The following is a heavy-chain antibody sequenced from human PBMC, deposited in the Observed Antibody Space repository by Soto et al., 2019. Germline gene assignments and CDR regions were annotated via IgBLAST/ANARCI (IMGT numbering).Heavy chain of an antibody. CDR3: ARRYGSSFDI. CDR2: IYYSGSP. D-gene: IGHD6-13*01. Sequence: QVQLQESGPGLVKPSETLSLTCTVSGGSISNYYWSWIRQPPGKGLEWIGYIYYSGSPNYNPSLKSPVTISVDTAKNHFSLKLSSGTAADTAVYYCARRYGSSFDIGGQGTMVTVSS. CDR1: GGSISNYY. V-gene: IGHV4-59*01. J-gene: IGHJ3*02.